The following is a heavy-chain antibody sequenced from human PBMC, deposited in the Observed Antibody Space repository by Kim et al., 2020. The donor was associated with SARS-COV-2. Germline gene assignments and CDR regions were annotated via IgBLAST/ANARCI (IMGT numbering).Heavy chain of an antibody. CDR1: GYTFTSYA. J-gene: IGHJ6*02. CDR3: ARVFSGARTIGYYGMDV. V-gene: IGHV1-3*01. CDR2: INAGNGNT. D-gene: IGHD1-26*01. Sequence: ASVKVSCKASGYTFTSYAMHWVRQAPGQRLEWMGWINAGNGNTKYSQKFQGRVTITRDTSASTAYMELSSLRSEDTAVYYCARVFSGARTIGYYGMDVWGQGTTVTVSS.